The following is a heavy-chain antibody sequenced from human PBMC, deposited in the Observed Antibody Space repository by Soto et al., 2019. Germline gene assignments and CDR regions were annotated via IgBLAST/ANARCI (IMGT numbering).Heavy chain of an antibody. D-gene: IGHD3-10*01. CDR3: ARLSLYYYGSGSYCDY. J-gene: IGHJ4*02. Sequence: GGSLRLSCAASGFTFSSYAMHRVRQAPGKGLEYVSAISSNGGSTYYANSVKGRFTISRDNSKNTLYLQMGSLRAEDMAVYYCARLSLYYYGSGSYCDYWGQGTLVTVSS. CDR2: ISSNGGST. V-gene: IGHV3-64*01. CDR1: GFTFSSYA.